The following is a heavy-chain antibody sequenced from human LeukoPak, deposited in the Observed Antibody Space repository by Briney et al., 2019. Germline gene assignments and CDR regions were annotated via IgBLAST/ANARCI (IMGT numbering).Heavy chain of an antibody. CDR2: ISYDGSNK. D-gene: IGHD6-13*01. CDR1: GFTFSSYA. V-gene: IGHV3-30*04. J-gene: IGHJ4*02. CDR3: ARDSGTYFHSSSWYGGLDY. Sequence: GGSLRLSCAASGFTFSSYAMHWVRQAPGKGLEWVAVISYDGSNKYYADSVKGRFTISRDNSKNTLYLQMNSLRSDDTAVYYCARDSGTYFHSSSWYGGLDYWGQGTLVTVSS.